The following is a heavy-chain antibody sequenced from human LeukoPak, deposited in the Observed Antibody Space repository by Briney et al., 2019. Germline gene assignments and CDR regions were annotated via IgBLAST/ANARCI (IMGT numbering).Heavy chain of an antibody. CDR3: ARGPNSNWSGLDF. D-gene: IGHD6-6*01. V-gene: IGHV3-74*01. J-gene: IGHJ4*02. Sequence: GGSLRLSCAASGFIFSSHSMNWVRQAPGKGLVWVSRISPTGSTTSYADSVKGRFTVSRDNAKNTLYLQVNNLRAEDTAVYYCARGPNSNWSGLDFWGQGTLLTVSS. CDR1: GFIFSSHS. CDR2: ISPTGSTT.